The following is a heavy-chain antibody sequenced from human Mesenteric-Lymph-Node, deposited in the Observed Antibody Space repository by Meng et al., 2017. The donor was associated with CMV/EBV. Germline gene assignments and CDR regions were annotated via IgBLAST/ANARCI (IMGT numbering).Heavy chain of an antibody. CDR1: GYTFTGYY. J-gene: IGHJ6*02. CDR3: ARNWNDLYHYYGMDV. V-gene: IGHV1-2*02. Sequence: ASVKVSCKASGYTFTGYYMHWVRQAPGQGLEWMGWINPNSGGTNYAQKFQGRVTMTRDTSISTAYMELSRLRSDDTAVYYCARNWNDLYHYYGMDVWGQGTTVTVSS. CDR2: INPNSGGT. D-gene: IGHD1-1*01.